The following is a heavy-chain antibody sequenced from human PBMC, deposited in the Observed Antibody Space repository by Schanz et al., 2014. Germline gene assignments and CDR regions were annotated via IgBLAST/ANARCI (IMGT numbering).Heavy chain of an antibody. Sequence: QVQLQESGPGLVKPSETLSLTCTVSGGSISNYYWSWIRQPPGKGLEWIGYIYYSGSTNYNPSLKSRISISVGTSKNQFSLMLSSVTAADTAVYYCARAEINSGYARYYYGMDVWGQGTTVTVSS. D-gene: IGHD5-12*01. CDR3: ARAEINSGYARYYYGMDV. V-gene: IGHV4-59*01. J-gene: IGHJ6*02. CDR2: IYYSGST. CDR1: GGSISNYY.